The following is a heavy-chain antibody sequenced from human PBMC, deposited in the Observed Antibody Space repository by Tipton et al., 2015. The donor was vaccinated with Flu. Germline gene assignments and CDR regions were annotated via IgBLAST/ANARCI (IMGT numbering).Heavy chain of an antibody. V-gene: IGHV1-2*02. CDR2: INPNSGGT. CDR1: GYTFTGYY. Sequence: QLVQSGAEVKKPGASVKVSCKASGYTFTGYYMHWVRQAPGQGLEWMGWINPNSGGTNSAQTFQGRVTMTRDTSINTAYMEMTSLTSDDTAVYYCATVKPTGYLGTAAGWFDTWGQGTLVSVSS. CDR3: ATVKPTGYLGTAAGWFDT. J-gene: IGHJ5*02. D-gene: IGHD6-13*01.